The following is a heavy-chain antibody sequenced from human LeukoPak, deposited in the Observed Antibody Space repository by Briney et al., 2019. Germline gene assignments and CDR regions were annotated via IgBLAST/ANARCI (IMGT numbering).Heavy chain of an antibody. Sequence: GASVKVSCKASGYTFTSYGISWVRQAPGQGLEWMGWISAYNGNTNYAQKLQGRVTMTTDTSTSTAYMELSSLRSEDTAVYYCARGILSYGYLYYYYYYMDVWGKGTTVTISS. CDR1: GYTFTSYG. D-gene: IGHD5-18*01. CDR3: ARGILSYGYLYYYYYYMDV. V-gene: IGHV1-18*01. CDR2: ISAYNGNT. J-gene: IGHJ6*03.